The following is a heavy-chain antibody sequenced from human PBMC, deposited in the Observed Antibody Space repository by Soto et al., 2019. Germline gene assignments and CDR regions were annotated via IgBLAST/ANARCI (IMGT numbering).Heavy chain of an antibody. D-gene: IGHD4-17*01. CDR2: ISYDEKNK. CDR3: AQADYGDIGYYFDY. Sequence: QVQLVESGGGVVQPGRSLRLSCAASGFTFSSYGMHWVRQAPGKGLEWVAVISYDEKNKYYADSVKGRFTISRDNSKNTVFLQMNSLRGEDTAVYYCAQADYGDIGYYFDYWGQGTLVTVSS. V-gene: IGHV3-30*18. J-gene: IGHJ4*02. CDR1: GFTFSSYG.